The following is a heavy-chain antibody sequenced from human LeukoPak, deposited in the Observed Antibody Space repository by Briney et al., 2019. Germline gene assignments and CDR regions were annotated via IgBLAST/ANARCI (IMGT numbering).Heavy chain of an antibody. D-gene: IGHD3-9*01. J-gene: IGHJ4*02. CDR2: INENGDST. Sequence: GGSLGLSCAGSGFRFGSYAMAWVRQAPLKGLEWVSGINENGDSTHYADSVKGRFTISRDNSKNTLHLQMNSLRAEDTAVYYCAREIDSSFDYWGQGTLVTVSS. V-gene: IGHV3-23*01. CDR3: AREIDSSFDY. CDR1: GFRFGSYA.